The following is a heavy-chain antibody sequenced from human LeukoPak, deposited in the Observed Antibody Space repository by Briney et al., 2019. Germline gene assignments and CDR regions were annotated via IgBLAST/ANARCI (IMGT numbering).Heavy chain of an antibody. CDR2: IYYSGST. J-gene: IGHJ5*02. D-gene: IGHD2-21*02. Sequence: SETLSLTCTVSGGSISSYYWSWIRQPPGKGLEWIGDIYYSGSTNYNPSLKSRVTISVDTSKNQFSLKLSSVTAADTAVYYCARAYCGGDCYRGWFDPWGQGTLVTVSS. V-gene: IGHV4-59*01. CDR3: ARAYCGGDCYRGWFDP. CDR1: GGSISSYY.